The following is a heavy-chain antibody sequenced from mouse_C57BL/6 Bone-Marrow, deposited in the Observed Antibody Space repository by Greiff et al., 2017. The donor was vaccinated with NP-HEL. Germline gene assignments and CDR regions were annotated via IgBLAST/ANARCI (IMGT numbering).Heavy chain of an antibody. D-gene: IGHD1-1*01. CDR1: GYTFTSYW. Sequence: QVQLQQPGAELVKPGASVKMSCKASGYTFTSYWITWVKQRPGQGLEWIGDISPGSGSTNYNEKFKSKATLTVDTSSSTAYMQLSSLTSEDSAVYYCARTSTVVATDDFDYWGQGTTLTVSS. J-gene: IGHJ2*01. CDR3: ARTSTVVATDDFDY. V-gene: IGHV1-55*01. CDR2: ISPGSGST.